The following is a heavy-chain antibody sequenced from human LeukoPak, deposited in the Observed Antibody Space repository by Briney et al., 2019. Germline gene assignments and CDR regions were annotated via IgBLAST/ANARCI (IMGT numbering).Heavy chain of an antibody. D-gene: IGHD3-16*02. V-gene: IGHV3-74*01. J-gene: IGHJ4*02. CDR3: ARGLGGSYPFDC. Sequence: GGSLRLSCAASGFTFSNYWMDWVRQAPGKGLVWVSRINTDGSRTTYADCVKGRFTISRDNAKNTLYLQMNSLRADDTAVYFCARGLGGSYPFDCWGQGALVTVSS. CDR2: INTDGSRT. CDR1: GFTFSNYW.